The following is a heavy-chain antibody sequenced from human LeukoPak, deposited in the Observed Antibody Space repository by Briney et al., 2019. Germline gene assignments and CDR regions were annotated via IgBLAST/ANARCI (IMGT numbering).Heavy chain of an antibody. CDR1: GFTFSSYA. D-gene: IGHD5-24*01. CDR3: AKEVEMATILYPFDY. V-gene: IGHV3-23*01. J-gene: IGHJ4*02. Sequence: GGSLRLSCAASGFTFSSYAMSWVRQAPGKGLEWVSAISGSGGSAYYADSVKGRFTISRDNSKNTLYLQMNSLRAEDTAVYYCAKEVEMATILYPFDYWGQGTLVTVSS. CDR2: ISGSGGSA.